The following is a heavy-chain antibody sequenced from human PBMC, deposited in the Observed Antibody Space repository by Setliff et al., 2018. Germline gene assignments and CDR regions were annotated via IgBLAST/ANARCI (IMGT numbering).Heavy chain of an antibody. D-gene: IGHD3-3*01. J-gene: IGHJ4*02. V-gene: IGHV1-8*02. CDR1: GYTFTNYG. CDR3: ARERHLLSTVVIFGLFDF. CDR2: MNPNSGKT. Sequence: ASVKVSCKASGYTFTNYGVSWVRQAPGQGLEWMGWMNPNSGKTGYAQKFQGRVIMTRNTSISTAYLELNTLRSDDTALYYCARERHLLSTVVIFGLFDFWGQGALVTVSS.